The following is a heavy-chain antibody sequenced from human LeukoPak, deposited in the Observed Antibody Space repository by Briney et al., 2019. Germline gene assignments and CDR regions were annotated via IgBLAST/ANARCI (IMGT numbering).Heavy chain of an antibody. CDR2: IYYSGST. V-gene: IGHV4-59*08. D-gene: IGHD3-22*01. CDR1: GGSISSYY. J-gene: IGHJ4*02. Sequence: SETLSLTCTVSGGSISSYYWSWIRQPPGKGLEWIGYIYYSGSTNYNPSLKSRVTISVDTSKNQFSLKLSSVTAADTAVYCCARVVDDYYDSSGYLFDYWGQGTLVTVSS. CDR3: ARVVDDYYDSSGYLFDY.